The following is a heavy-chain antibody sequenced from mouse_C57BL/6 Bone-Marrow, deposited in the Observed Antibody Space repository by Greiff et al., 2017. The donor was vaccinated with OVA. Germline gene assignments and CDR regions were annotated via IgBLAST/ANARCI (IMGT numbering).Heavy chain of an antibody. J-gene: IGHJ4*01. CDR1: GYTFTSYG. V-gene: IGHV1-81*01. Sequence: QVQLKESGAELARPGASVKLSCKASGYTFTSYGISWVKQRTGQGLEWIGEIYPRSGNTYYNEKFKGKATLTADKSSSTAYMELRSLTSEDSAVYVCARRARSSPYYAMDYWGQGTSVTVSS. CDR3: ARRARSSPYYAMDY. CDR2: IYPRSGNT. D-gene: IGHD1-1*01.